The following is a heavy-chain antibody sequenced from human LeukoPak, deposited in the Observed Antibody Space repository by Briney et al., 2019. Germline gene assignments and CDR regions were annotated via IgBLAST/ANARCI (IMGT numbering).Heavy chain of an antibody. CDR1: GYTFTSYD. CDR3: ARARELLVGAIYYYYMDV. CDR2: MNPNSGHT. Sequence: ASVKVSCKASGYTFTSYDINWVRQATGQGLEWMGWMNPNSGHTGYAQKFQGRVTITRNTSISTAYMELSSLRSEDTAVYYCARARELLVGAIYYYYMDVWGKGTTVTVSS. J-gene: IGHJ6*03. V-gene: IGHV1-8*03. D-gene: IGHD1-26*01.